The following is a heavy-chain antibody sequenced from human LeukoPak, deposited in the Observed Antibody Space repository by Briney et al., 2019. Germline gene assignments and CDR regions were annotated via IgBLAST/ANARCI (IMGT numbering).Heavy chain of an antibody. J-gene: IGHJ4*02. V-gene: IGHV3-23*01. CDR1: GFSFSNYA. Sequence: GGSLRLSCAVSGFSFSNYAMSWVRQFPGKGLEWVSGISGTSGNTYYADSVKGRFTISRDNSKNMLYLQMNTLTAEDTAIYFCAKDFEFKWQQPSDHWGQGTPVTVSS. CDR3: AKDFEFKWQQPSDH. CDR2: ISGTSGNT. D-gene: IGHD1/OR15-1a*01.